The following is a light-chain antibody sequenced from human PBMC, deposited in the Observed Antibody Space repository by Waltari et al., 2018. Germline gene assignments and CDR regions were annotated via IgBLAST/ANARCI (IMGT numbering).Light chain of an antibody. J-gene: IGKJ5*01. CDR1: QSVSSY. V-gene: IGKV3-11*01. CDR2: DAS. Sequence: EIVLTQSPATLSLSPGERATLSCRASQSVSSYLAWYQQKPGQAPRLLIYDASNRATGIPARCSGRGSGTDFTLTISSREPEDFAVYYCQQRSNWPITFGQGTRLEIK. CDR3: QQRSNWPIT.